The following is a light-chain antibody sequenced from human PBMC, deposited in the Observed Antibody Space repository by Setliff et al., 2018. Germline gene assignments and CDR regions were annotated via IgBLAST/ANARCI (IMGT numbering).Light chain of an antibody. J-gene: IGLJ1*01. CDR1: SSDVGGYNY. V-gene: IGLV2-11*01. CDR2: DVS. Sequence: QSALTQPVSVSGSPGQSITISCTGTSSDVGGYNYVSWYQQHPGKAPKLMIYDVSKRPSGVPDRFSGSKSGNTASLTISGLQAEDEADYYCCSYAGSYTSFEVFGTGTKGTV. CDR3: CSYAGSYTSFEV.